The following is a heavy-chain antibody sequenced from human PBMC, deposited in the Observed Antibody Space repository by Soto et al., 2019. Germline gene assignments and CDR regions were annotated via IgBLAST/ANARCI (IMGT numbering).Heavy chain of an antibody. Sequence: QMQLVESGGGVVQPGRSLRLSCAASGFTFSSYPMHWVRQAPGKGLERVAVISFDGSKKYYADSVKGRFLISKDNSMYMLSLQMNSLRGEDSAVYYCARLPGPLVAVLYLYPVDERERVSDADVWGQGTAVSVSS. D-gene: IGHD6-19*01. CDR3: ARLPGPLVAVLYLYPVDERERVSDADV. CDR1: GFTFSSYP. J-gene: IGHJ6*02. CDR2: ISFDGSKK. V-gene: IGHV3-30-3*01.